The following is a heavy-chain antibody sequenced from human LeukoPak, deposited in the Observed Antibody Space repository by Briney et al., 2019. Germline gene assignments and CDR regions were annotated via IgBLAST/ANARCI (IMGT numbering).Heavy chain of an antibody. D-gene: IGHD6-13*01. CDR3: ARVYYSSSYDYWYFDL. J-gene: IGHJ2*01. CDR1: GGSISRYY. CDR2: KDYSGST. V-gene: IGHV4-59*01. Sequence: PSETLSLTCTVSGGSISRYYWSWIRQPPGKGLEWIGYKDYSGSTSYNRSLKSRVTISVDTSKNQFSLKLSPVTAADTAVYYCARVYYSSSYDYWYFDLWGRGTLVTVSS.